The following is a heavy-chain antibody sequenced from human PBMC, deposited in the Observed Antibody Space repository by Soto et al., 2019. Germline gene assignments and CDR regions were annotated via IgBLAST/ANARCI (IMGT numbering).Heavy chain of an antibody. V-gene: IGHV4-30-4*01. CDR1: GGSISSGDYY. D-gene: IGHD2-15*01. J-gene: IGHJ4*02. Sequence: QVQLQESGPGLVKPSQTLSLTCTVSGGSISSGDYYWSWIRQPPGKGLEWIGYIYYSGSTYYNPSLKSRVTTSVDTSKLHYSLKLSSVTAADTAVYYCARARGARYFDYRGQGTLVTVSS. CDR3: ARARGARYFDY. CDR2: IYYSGST.